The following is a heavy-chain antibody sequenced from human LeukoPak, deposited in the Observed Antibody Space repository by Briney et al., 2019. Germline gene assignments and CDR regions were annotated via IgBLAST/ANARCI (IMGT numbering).Heavy chain of an antibody. J-gene: IGHJ5*02. Sequence: PSETLSLTCAVYGGSFSGYYWSWIRQPPGKGLEWIGEINHSGSTNYNPSLKSRVTISVDTSKNQFSLKLSSVTAADTAVYYCARRVLLWFGELLGNWFDPWGQGTLVTVSS. CDR3: ARRVLLWFGELLGNWFDP. D-gene: IGHD3-10*01. V-gene: IGHV4-34*01. CDR2: INHSGST. CDR1: GGSFSGYY.